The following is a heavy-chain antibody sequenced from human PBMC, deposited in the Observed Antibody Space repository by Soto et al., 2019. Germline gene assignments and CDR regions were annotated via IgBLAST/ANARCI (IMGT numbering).Heavy chain of an antibody. CDR1: GGSFSTYY. Sequence: QLQQWGAGLLKPSETLSLTCAVSGGSFSTYYYNWIRQSPGKGLEWIGEINHSGSNNYSPSLTSRVTMSLDTSKNQFSLKLTSVTAADTAVYYCARGGSNDWQVAFDIWGQGTVVTVSS. D-gene: IGHD3-9*01. V-gene: IGHV4-34*01. CDR3: ARGGSNDWQVAFDI. J-gene: IGHJ3*02. CDR2: INHSGSN.